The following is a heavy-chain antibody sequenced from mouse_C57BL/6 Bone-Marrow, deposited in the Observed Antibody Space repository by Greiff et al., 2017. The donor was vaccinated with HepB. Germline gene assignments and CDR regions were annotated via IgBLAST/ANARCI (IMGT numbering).Heavy chain of an antibody. D-gene: IGHD2-2*01. J-gene: IGHJ1*03. CDR3: ARGYPPFRWYFDV. CDR1: GYTFTSYW. V-gene: IGHV1-55*01. Sequence: QVHVKQPGAELVKPGASVKMSCKASGYTFTSYWITWVKQRPGQGLEWIGDIYPGSGSTNYNEKFKSKATLTVDTSSSTAYMQLSSLTSEDSAVYYCARGYPPFRWYFDVWGTGTTVTVSS. CDR2: IYPGSGST.